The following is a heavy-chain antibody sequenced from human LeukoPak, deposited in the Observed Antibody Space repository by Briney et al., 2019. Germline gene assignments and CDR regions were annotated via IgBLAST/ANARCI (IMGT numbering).Heavy chain of an antibody. V-gene: IGHV1-24*01. CDR3: ATVAPQMVAGNAFDI. Sequence: ASVKVSCKASGYTFTSYGISWVRQAPGKGLEWMGGFDPEDGETIYAQKFQGRVTMTEDTSTDTAYMELSSLRSEDTAVYYCATVAPQMVAGNAFDIWGQGTMVTVSS. CDR2: FDPEDGET. D-gene: IGHD2-15*01. J-gene: IGHJ3*02. CDR1: GYTFTSYG.